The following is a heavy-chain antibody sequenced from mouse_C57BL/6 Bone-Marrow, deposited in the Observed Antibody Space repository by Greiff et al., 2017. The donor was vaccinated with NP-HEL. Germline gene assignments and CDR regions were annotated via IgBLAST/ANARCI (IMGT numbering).Heavy chain of an antibody. CDR3: TTLSGSSFDY. V-gene: IGHV14-4*01. D-gene: IGHD1-1*01. J-gene: IGHJ2*01. CDR2: IDPENGDT. CDR1: GFNIKDDY. Sequence: EVQLQQSGAELVRPGASVKLSCTASGFNIKDDYMHWVKQRPEQGLEWIGWIDPENGDTEYASKFQGKAPITADTSSNTAYLQLSSLTSEDTAVYYCTTLSGSSFDYWGQGTTLTVSS.